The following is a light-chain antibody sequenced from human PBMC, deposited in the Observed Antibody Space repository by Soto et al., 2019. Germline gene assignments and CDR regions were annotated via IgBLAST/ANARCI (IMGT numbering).Light chain of an antibody. V-gene: IGLV2-23*02. J-gene: IGLJ1*01. CDR1: ISDVGGYKY. CDR2: EVN. CDR3: WSYAVGRTYV. Sequence: QSVLTQPASVSGSPGQSITISCTGTISDVGGYKYVSWYQQHPGKAPKLMVYEVNNRPSGVSDRFSGSKSGNTAYLTISGLQAEDEADYYCWSYAVGRTYVFGTGTKLTVL.